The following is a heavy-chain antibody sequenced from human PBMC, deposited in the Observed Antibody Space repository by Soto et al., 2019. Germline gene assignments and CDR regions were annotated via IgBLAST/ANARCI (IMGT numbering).Heavy chain of an antibody. CDR3: ARDHRVVAAAGYFDP. CDR1: GGTFSSYA. D-gene: IGHD6-13*01. J-gene: IGHJ5*02. CDR2: IIPIFGTA. Sequence: GASVKVSCKASGGTFSSYAISWVRQAPGQGLEWMGGIIPIFGTANYAQKFQGRVTITADESTSTAYMELSSLRSEDTAVYYCARDHRVVAAAGYFDPWGQGTLVTVS. V-gene: IGHV1-69*13.